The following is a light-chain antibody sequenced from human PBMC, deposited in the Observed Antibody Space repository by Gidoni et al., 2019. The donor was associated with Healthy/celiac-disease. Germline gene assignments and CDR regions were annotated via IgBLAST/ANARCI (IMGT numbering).Light chain of an antibody. CDR1: QDISNY. CDR3: QQYDNLVIT. Sequence: DIQMTQSPSSLSASVGDRVTITCQASQDISNYLNWYQQKPGKAPKLLIYDASNLETGVPSRFSGSGSGTDFTFTISSLQPEDIATYYCQQYDNLVITFXQXTRLEIK. J-gene: IGKJ5*01. V-gene: IGKV1-33*01. CDR2: DAS.